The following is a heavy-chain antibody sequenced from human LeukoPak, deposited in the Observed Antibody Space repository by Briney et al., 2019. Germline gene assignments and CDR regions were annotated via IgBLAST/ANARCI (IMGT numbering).Heavy chain of an antibody. CDR2: ISSSSSYI. CDR3: ASIRRGYSYGSFDY. Sequence: PGGSLRLSCAASGFTFSSYSMNWVRQAPGKGLEWASSISSSSSYIYYADSVKGRFTISRDNAKNSLYLQMNSLRAEDTAVYYCASIRRGYSYGSFDYWGQGTLVTVSS. J-gene: IGHJ4*02. CDR1: GFTFSSYS. D-gene: IGHD5-18*01. V-gene: IGHV3-21*01.